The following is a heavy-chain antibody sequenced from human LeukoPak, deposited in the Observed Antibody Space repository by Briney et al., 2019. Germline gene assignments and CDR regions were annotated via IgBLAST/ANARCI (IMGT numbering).Heavy chain of an antibody. CDR1: GFTFSDHY. Sequence: GGSLRLSCAASGFTFSDHYMDWVRQAPGKGLEWVSAISGSGGSTYYADSVKGRFTISRDNSKNTLYLQMNSLRAEDTAVYYCAKVGVEQLADYWGQGTLVTVSS. CDR3: AKVGVEQLADY. CDR2: ISGSGGST. J-gene: IGHJ4*02. V-gene: IGHV3-23*01. D-gene: IGHD6-6*01.